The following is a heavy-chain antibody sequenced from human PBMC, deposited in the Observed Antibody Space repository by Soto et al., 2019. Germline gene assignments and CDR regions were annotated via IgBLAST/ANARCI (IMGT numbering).Heavy chain of an antibody. D-gene: IGHD2-2*01. J-gene: IGHJ3*02. CDR2: ISSSSSTI. CDR1: GFTFSSYS. V-gene: IGHV3-48*01. CDR3: VRWPNCSSTSCYFLGAFDI. Sequence: PGGSLRLSCAASGFTFSSYSMNWVRQAPGKGLEWVSYISSSSSTIYYADSVKGRFTISRDNAKNSLYLQMNSLRAEDTAVYFCVRWPNCSSTSCYFLGAFDIWGQGTMVTVSS.